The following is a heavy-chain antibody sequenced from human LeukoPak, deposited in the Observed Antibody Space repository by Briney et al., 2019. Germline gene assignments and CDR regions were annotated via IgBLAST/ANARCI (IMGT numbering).Heavy chain of an antibody. D-gene: IGHD3-9*01. Sequence: GGSLRLSCAASGFTFSSYAMSGVREAPGEGREWVSAISGSGGSTYYADSVKGRFTISRDNSKNTLYLQMNSLRAEDTAVYYCAKDQGDILTGYYGGYFDHWGQGTLVTVSS. CDR1: GFTFSSYA. CDR2: ISGSGGST. J-gene: IGHJ4*02. V-gene: IGHV3-23*01. CDR3: AKDQGDILTGYYGGYFDH.